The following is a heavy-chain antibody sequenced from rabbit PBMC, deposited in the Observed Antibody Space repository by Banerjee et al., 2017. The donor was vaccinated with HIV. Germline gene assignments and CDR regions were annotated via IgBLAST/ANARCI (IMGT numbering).Heavy chain of an antibody. D-gene: IGHD6-1*01. J-gene: IGHJ4*01. CDR1: GIDFSSYYY. CDR3: ARGDGDAGYGYALNL. V-gene: IGHV1S45*01. Sequence: QEQLEESGGDLVKPEGSLTLTCTASGIDFSSYYYMCWVRQAPGKGLEWIACIYTGSSGSTYYASWAKGRFTISKTSSTTVTLQMTSLTVADTATYFCARGDGDAGYGYALNLWGPGTLVTVS. CDR2: IYTGSSGST.